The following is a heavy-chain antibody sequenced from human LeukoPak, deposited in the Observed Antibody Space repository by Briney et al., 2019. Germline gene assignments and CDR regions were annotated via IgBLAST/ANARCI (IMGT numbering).Heavy chain of an antibody. J-gene: IGHJ4*02. CDR2: IYTSGST. Sequence: PSETLSLTCTVSGGSISGYYWNWIRQPAGKGLEWIGRIYTSGSTNYNPSLKSRVTMSVDTSKNQFSLKPFSVTAADTAVYYCARDLGGYNYGYSFDYWGQGTLVTVSS. CDR3: ARDLGGYNYGYSFDY. D-gene: IGHD5-18*01. CDR1: GGSISGYY. V-gene: IGHV4-4*07.